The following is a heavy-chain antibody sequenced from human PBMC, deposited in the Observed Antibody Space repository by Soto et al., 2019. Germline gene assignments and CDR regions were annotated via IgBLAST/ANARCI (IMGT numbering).Heavy chain of an antibody. CDR3: TTLPGVYYDSSGYYYGYDY. CDR1: GFTFSNAW. Sequence: PGGSLRLSCAASGFTFSNAWMSWVRQAPGKGLEWVGRIKSKTDGGTTDYAAPVKGRFTISRDDSKNTLYLQMSSLKTEDTAVYYCTTLPGVYYDSSGYYYGYDYWGQGTLVTVSS. J-gene: IGHJ4*02. V-gene: IGHV3-15*01. D-gene: IGHD3-22*01. CDR2: IKSKTDGGTT.